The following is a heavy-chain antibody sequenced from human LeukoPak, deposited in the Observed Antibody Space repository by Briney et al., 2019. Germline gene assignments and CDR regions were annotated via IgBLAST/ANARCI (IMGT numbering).Heavy chain of an antibody. Sequence: GGSLRLSCAASGFTFSSYEMNWVRQAPGKGLEWVSYISSSGSTIYYADSVKGRFTIFRDNAKSSLFLQMNSLGAEDTAVYYCVRWDHWGQGTLVTVSS. J-gene: IGHJ4*02. V-gene: IGHV3-48*03. CDR3: VRWDH. CDR1: GFTFSSYE. CDR2: ISSSGSTI.